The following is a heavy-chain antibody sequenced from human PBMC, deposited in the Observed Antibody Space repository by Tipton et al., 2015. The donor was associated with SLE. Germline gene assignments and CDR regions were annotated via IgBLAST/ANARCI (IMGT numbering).Heavy chain of an antibody. D-gene: IGHD3-22*01. Sequence: TLSLTCTVSGGSISSYYWSWIRQPPGKGLEWIGYIYYSGSTNYNPSLKSRVIISVDTSKNQFSLKLSSVTAADTAVYYCASVPGYYDSSGTDAFDIWGQGTMVTVSS. V-gene: IGHV4-59*01. CDR3: ASVPGYYDSSGTDAFDI. J-gene: IGHJ3*02. CDR2: IYYSGST. CDR1: GGSISSYY.